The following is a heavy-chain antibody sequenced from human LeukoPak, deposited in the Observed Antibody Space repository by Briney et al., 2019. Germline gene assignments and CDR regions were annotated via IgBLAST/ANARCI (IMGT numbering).Heavy chain of an antibody. D-gene: IGHD6-13*01. J-gene: IGHJ4*02. CDR3: ARVSRQQLAKTALDY. CDR1: GFTFSSYW. CDR2: INSDGSST. V-gene: IGHV3-74*01. Sequence: GGSLRLSCAASGFTFSSYWMHWVRQAPRKGLVWVSHINSDGSSTSYADSVKGRFTISRDNAKNTLYLQMNSLRAEDTAVYYCARVSRQQLAKTALDYWGQGTLVTVSS.